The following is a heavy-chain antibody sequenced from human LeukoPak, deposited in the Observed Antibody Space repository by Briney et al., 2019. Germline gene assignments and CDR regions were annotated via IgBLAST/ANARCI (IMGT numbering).Heavy chain of an antibody. Sequence: GGSLRLSCAASGFTFSDSYMSWIRQAPGKGLGWLSYISNGGSTIYYADSVKGRFTISRDNAHNSLYLQMNSLRVEDSAVYYCSRDPRLLDYWGQGTLVTVSS. CDR3: SRDPRLLDY. J-gene: IGHJ4*02. CDR2: ISNGGSTI. V-gene: IGHV3-11*04. CDR1: GFTFSDSY.